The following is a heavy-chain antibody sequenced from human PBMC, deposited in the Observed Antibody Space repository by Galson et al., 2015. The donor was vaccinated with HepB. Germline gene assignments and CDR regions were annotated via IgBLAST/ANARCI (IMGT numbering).Heavy chain of an antibody. J-gene: IGHJ5*02. D-gene: IGHD6-19*01. CDR1: GFTFGDYD. Sequence: SLRLSCATSGFTFGDYDMNWVRQAPGKGLEWVGFIRSKGYGATTEYAAPVKGRFTISRDDSKSIAYLQMNGLKTEDTAVYYCTGGRWLAWFDPWGQGTLVTVSS. V-gene: IGHV3-49*04. CDR2: IRSKGYGATT. CDR3: TGGRWLAWFDP.